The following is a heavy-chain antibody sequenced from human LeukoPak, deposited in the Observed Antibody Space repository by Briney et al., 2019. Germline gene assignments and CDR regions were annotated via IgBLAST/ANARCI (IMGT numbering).Heavy chain of an antibody. D-gene: IGHD2-15*01. J-gene: IGHJ6*02. V-gene: IGHV1-8*01. CDR3: ATGHRYCSGASCVYYYDSYGMDV. CDR1: GYTFTSYD. Sequence: ASVKVSCKASGYTFTSYDINWVRPATAQGLEWMGWINHNSGNTHYAQNFQGTVTLTRETSISTAYMEPSSLSAQDPAVYFCATGHRYCSGASCVYYYDSYGMDVWGQGTTVTVSS. CDR2: INHNSGNT.